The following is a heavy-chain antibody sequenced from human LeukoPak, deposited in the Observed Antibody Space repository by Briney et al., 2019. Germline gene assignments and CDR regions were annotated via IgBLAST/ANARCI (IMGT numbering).Heavy chain of an antibody. CDR2: ISSGSGYI. V-gene: IGHV3-21*01. CDR1: RFTFSSYS. CDR3: ARDYQLGRAWFDP. D-gene: IGHD5-24*01. Sequence: KSGGSLRLSCAASRFTFSSYSMSWVRQAPGKGLEWVPSISSGSGYIYYADSVKGRFTISRDNAKNSLYLQMNSLRAEDTAVYYCARDYQLGRAWFDPWGQGTLVAVSS. J-gene: IGHJ5*02.